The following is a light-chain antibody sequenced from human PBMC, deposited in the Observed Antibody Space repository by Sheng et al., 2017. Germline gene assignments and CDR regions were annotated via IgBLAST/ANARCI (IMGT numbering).Light chain of an antibody. V-gene: IGKV1-5*01. CDR1: QSVRTS. CDR2: ETS. CDR3: QKHNSVPLT. Sequence: DIQMTQSPSTLSASVGDTVTLTCRASQSVRTSLAWYRQKPGKAPELLISETSTLESGVPSRFSGSGSGTEFTLTINSLQPDDVATYFCQKHNSVPLTFGGGTEVRI. J-gene: IGKJ4*01.